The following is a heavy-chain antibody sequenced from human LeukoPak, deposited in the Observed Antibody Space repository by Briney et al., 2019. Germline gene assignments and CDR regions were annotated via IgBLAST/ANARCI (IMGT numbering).Heavy chain of an antibody. J-gene: IGHJ4*02. Sequence: GGSLRLSCAASGFSFSDYWMSWVRQAPGKGLDGVANIKPDGSDKYYVDSVRGRFTLSRDIAKESLFLQMNSPRAEDTAVYYCLRDTGCRTTKCWSYFDYWGQGSLVTVSS. CDR1: GFSFSDYW. CDR3: LRDTGCRTTKCWSYFDY. D-gene: IGHD2-2*01. V-gene: IGHV3-7*01. CDR2: IKPDGSDK.